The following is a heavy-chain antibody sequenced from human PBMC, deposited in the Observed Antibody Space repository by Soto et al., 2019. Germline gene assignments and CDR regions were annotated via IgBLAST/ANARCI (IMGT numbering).Heavy chain of an antibody. D-gene: IGHD2-15*01. CDR3: ARGLGYCSGGSCYRGSPYYYYYYMDV. Sequence: SETLSLTCTVSGGSISSGGYYWSWIRQHPGKGLEWIGYIYYSGSTYYNPSLKSRVTISVDTSKNQFSLKLSSVTAADTAVYYCARGLGYCSGGSCYRGSPYYYYYYMDVWGKGTTVTVSS. V-gene: IGHV4-31*03. CDR1: GGSISSGGYY. CDR2: IYYSGST. J-gene: IGHJ6*03.